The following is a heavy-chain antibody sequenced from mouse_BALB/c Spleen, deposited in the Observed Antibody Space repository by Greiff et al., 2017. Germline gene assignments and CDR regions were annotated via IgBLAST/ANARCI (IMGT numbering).Heavy chain of an antibody. V-gene: IGHV3-2*02. CDR3: ARAKGHYRYEGAY. Sequence: EVQLQESGPGLVKPSQSLSLTCTVTGYSITSDYAWNWIRQFPGNKLEWMGYISYSGSTSYNPSLKSRISITRDTSKNQFFLQLNSVTTEDTATYYCARAKGHYRYEGAYWGQGTLVTVSA. CDR1: GYSITSDYA. D-gene: IGHD2-14*01. CDR2: ISYSGST. J-gene: IGHJ3*01.